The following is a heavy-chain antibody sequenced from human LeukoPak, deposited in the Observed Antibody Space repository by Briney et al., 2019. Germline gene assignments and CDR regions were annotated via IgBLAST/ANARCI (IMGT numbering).Heavy chain of an antibody. D-gene: IGHD2-2*01. V-gene: IGHV1-69*10. Sequence: ASVKVSCKASGGTFSSYAISWVRQAPGQGLEWMGRIIPILGIANYAQKFQGRVTITADKSMSTACMELSSLRSEDTAVYYCARHIVVVPAAISGWFDPWGQGTLVTVSS. CDR3: ARHIVVVPAAISGWFDP. CDR1: GGTFSSYA. J-gene: IGHJ5*02. CDR2: IIPILGIA.